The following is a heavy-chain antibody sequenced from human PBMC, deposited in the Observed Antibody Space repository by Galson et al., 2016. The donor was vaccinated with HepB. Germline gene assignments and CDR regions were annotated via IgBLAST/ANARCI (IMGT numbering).Heavy chain of an antibody. D-gene: IGHD2-21*02. V-gene: IGHV5-10-1*01. CDR3: AKLDGVVTGESY. CDR1: GYYFTSYW. Sequence: QSGAEVKKPGESLRISCKGSGYYFTSYWISWVRQMPGKGLEWMGRIDPSDSYTNYSPSFQGHVTISADKYISTAYLQWSSLKASDTAMYYCAKLDGVVTGESYWGQGTLVTVSS. CDR2: IDPSDSYT. J-gene: IGHJ4*02.